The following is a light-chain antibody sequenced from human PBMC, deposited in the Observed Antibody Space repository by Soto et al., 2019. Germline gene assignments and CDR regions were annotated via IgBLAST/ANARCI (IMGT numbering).Light chain of an antibody. V-gene: IGLV3-21*01. CDR2: YDS. Sequence: SYELTQPPSVSVAPGKTASVACGGSNIGSKSVHWYQKKSGQAPVLVMYYDSDPPSGIPERFSGSNSGNTATLTISRFEAGDEADYYCQVWDISSGHVVFGGGTQLTVL. J-gene: IGLJ7*01. CDR3: QVWDISSGHVV. CDR1: NIGSKS.